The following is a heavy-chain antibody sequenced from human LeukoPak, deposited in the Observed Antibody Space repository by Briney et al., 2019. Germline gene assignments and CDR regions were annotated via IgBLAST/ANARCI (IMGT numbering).Heavy chain of an antibody. CDR2: ISGEGVST. V-gene: IGHV3-43*02. J-gene: IGHJ4*02. Sequence: GGSLRLFCVASGLPIGDFAVHWVRQAPGGGLEWVSLISGEGVSTFYALPVKGRYSISRDNSKNSLSLEMNSLRTEDSAMYYCARESGKFDYWGQGTLVAVSS. CDR1: GLPIGDFA. CDR3: ARESGKFDY.